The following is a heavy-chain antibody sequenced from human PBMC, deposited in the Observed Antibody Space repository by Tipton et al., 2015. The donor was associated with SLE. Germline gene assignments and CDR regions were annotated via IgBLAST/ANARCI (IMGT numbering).Heavy chain of an antibody. J-gene: IGHJ2*01. CDR1: GFTFSDYY. D-gene: IGHD3-22*01. CDR2: ISSSGNTI. CDR3: ARGVIATKIKFSGWYFDL. Sequence: SLRLSCAASGFTFSDYYMSWIRQAPGKGLEWVSYISSSGNTIYYADSVKGRFTISRDNAKNSLYLQMNSLRDEDTAVYYCARGVIATKIKFSGWYFDLWGRGTLFTVSS. V-gene: IGHV3-11*01.